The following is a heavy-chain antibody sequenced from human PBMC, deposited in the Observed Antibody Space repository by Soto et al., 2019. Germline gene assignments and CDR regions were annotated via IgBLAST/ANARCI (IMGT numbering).Heavy chain of an antibody. V-gene: IGHV3-30-3*01. CDR3: ATGATVRTKKANDN. J-gene: IGHJ4*02. CDR1: GFTFMTYA. CDR2: ISYDGSFE. Sequence: QVQLVESGGCGVKPGRSLRLSCAASGFTFMTYAMHWVRQAPGKGLEWVAVISYDGSFEYYANSVKGRFTVSIDNPKNTLYLQMNGLRADDTAGYYCATGATVRTKKANDNWGQGPLVTVSS. D-gene: IGHD4-17*01.